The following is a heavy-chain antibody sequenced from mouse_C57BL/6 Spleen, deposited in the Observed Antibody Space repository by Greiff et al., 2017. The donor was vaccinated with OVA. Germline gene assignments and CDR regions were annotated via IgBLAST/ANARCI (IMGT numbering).Heavy chain of an antibody. Sequence: QVQLQQSGAELVRPGASVTLSCKASGYTFTDYEMHWVKQTPVHSLEWIGAIDPETGGTAYNQKFKGKAILTADKSSSTAYMELRSLTSEDSAVYYCTKSGSNYWYFDVWGTGTTVTVSS. V-gene: IGHV1-15*01. CDR1: GYTFTDYE. D-gene: IGHD1-1*01. CDR3: TKSGSNYWYFDV. CDR2: IDPETGGT. J-gene: IGHJ1*03.